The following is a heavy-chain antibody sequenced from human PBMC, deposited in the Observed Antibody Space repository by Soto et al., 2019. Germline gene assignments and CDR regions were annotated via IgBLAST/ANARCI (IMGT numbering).Heavy chain of an antibody. V-gene: IGHV3-64*01. CDR3: ARSGLYFDS. D-gene: IGHD2-21*02. J-gene: IGHJ4*02. Sequence: PGGSLRLSCAASGFTFSSYAMHWVRQAPGKGLEYVSGISRNGGSTYYANSVKGRFTISRDNSKSTLYLQVGSLRAEDMAVYYCARSGLYFDSWGQGTLVTVSS. CDR1: GFTFSSYA. CDR2: ISRNGGST.